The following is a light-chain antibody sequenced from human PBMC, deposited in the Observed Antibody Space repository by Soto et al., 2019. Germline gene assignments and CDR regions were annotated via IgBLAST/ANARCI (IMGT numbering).Light chain of an antibody. CDR2: ESS. Sequence: DIQMTQSPSTLSASVGDRVTITCRAIQSISSYLNWYQKKPGKAPKVLIYESSLLQSGVPSRFSGSGSGTDFTLTISSLQPEDFATYYCQHFKSFPITFGQGTRLEIK. CDR3: QHFKSFPIT. CDR1: QSISSY. V-gene: IGKV1-39*01. J-gene: IGKJ5*01.